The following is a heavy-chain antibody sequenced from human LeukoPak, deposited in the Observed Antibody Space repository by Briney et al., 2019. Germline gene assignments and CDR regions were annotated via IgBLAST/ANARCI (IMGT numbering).Heavy chain of an antibody. D-gene: IGHD3-10*01. V-gene: IGHV4-34*01. Sequence: PSETLSLTCAVYGGSFSGYYWSWIRQPPGKGLEWIGEINHSGSTNYNPSLKSRVTISVDTSKNQFSLKLSSVTAADTAVYYCAREGGGSGSYYTLPFDYWGQGTLVTVSS. J-gene: IGHJ4*02. CDR1: GGSFSGYY. CDR2: INHSGST. CDR3: AREGGGSGSYYTLPFDY.